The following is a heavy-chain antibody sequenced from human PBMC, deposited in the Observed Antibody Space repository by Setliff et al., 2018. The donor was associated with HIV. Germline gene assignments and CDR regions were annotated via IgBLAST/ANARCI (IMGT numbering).Heavy chain of an antibody. CDR1: GDTFRSYA. Sequence: ASVKVSCKASGDTFRSYAISWVRQAPGQGLEWMGRIVPTLGSVNYAQKFQGRVTITADKPTTTAYMQIVGLTSEDTAIYYCARVIGDDFWSGTSNWFDPWGQGTVVTVSS. J-gene: IGHJ5*02. D-gene: IGHD3-3*01. CDR3: ARVIGDDFWSGTSNWFDP. CDR2: IVPTLGSV. V-gene: IGHV1-69*04.